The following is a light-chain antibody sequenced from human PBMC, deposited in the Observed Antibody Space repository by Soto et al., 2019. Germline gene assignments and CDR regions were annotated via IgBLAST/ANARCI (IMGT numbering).Light chain of an antibody. CDR3: QQYGSAPGT. CDR1: QSVGTD. J-gene: IGKJ1*01. Sequence: EIVMTQSPATLSVSPGERATLSCRASQSVGTDLAWYQQKPGQGPRLLIYGASTRATGVPDRFSGSGSGTDFALTISRVEPEDFAIYFCQQYGSAPGTFGQGTKVEI. CDR2: GAS. V-gene: IGKV3-20*01.